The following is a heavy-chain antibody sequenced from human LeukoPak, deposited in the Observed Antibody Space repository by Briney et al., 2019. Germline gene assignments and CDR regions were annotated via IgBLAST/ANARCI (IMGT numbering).Heavy chain of an antibody. CDR1: GGSFSVYY. CDR3: ERAHIVATYYYYYYYGMDV. Sequence: PETLSLTCAVYGGSFSVYYWSWIRQPPGKGLEWIGEINHSGSTNYNTSLKSRVTISVDTSKNQFSLKLSSVTAADTAVYYRERAHIVATYYYYYYYGMDVWGQGTTVTVSS. V-gene: IGHV4-34*01. D-gene: IGHD5-12*01. CDR2: INHSGST. J-gene: IGHJ6*02.